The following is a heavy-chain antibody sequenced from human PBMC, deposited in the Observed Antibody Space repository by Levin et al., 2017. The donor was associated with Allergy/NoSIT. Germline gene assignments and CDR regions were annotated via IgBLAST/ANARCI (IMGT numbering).Heavy chain of an antibody. CDR1: GYTFTGYY. CDR3: ARDRGISGWYSSTGPHGYYYYGMDV. CDR2: INPNSGGT. V-gene: IGHV1-2*02. J-gene: IGHJ6*02. D-gene: IGHD6-19*01. Sequence: GESLKISCKASGYTFTGYYMHWVRQAPGQGLEWMGWINPNSGGTNYAQKFQGRVTMTRDTSISTAYMELSRLRSDDTAVYYCARDRGISGWYSSTGPHGYYYYGMDVWGQGTTVTVSS.